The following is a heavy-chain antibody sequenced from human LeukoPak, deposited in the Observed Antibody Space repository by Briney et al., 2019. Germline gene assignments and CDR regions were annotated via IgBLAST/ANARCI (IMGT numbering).Heavy chain of an antibody. V-gene: IGHV4-39*07. CDR2: IYYSGST. J-gene: IGHJ6*03. Sequence: PSETLSLTCTVSGGSLSSSSYYWGWIRQPPGKGLEWIGSIYYSGSTYYNPSLKSRVTISIDTSKNQFSLRLSSVTAADTAVYYCARGVDDSATFFYSYYMDVWGKGTTVTVSS. CDR1: GGSLSSSSYY. CDR3: ARGVDDSATFFYSYYMDV. D-gene: IGHD2/OR15-2a*01.